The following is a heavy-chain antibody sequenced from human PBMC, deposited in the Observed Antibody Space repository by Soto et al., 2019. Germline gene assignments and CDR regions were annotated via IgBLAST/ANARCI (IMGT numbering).Heavy chain of an antibody. Sequence: GGSLRLSCAASGFTFSSYGMHWVRQAPGKGLEWVAVISYDGSNKYYADSVKGRFTISRDNSKNTLYLQMNSLRAEDTAVYYCARDDSSGYYNYWGQGTLVTVSS. CDR3: ARDDSSGYYNY. CDR2: ISYDGSNK. J-gene: IGHJ4*02. CDR1: GFTFSSYG. V-gene: IGHV3-30*03. D-gene: IGHD3-22*01.